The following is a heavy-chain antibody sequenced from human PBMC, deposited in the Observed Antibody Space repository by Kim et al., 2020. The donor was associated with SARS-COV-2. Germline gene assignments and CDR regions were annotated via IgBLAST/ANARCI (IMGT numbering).Heavy chain of an antibody. CDR1: GFTFSSYG. Sequence: GGSLRLSCAASGFTFSSYGMHWVRQAPGKGLEWVAVIWYDGSNKYYADSVKGRFTISRDNSKNTLYLQMNSLRAEDTAVYYCAREVPERNRQWLYYFDYWGQGTLVTVSS. D-gene: IGHD6-19*01. J-gene: IGHJ4*02. V-gene: IGHV3-33*08. CDR2: IWYDGSNK. CDR3: AREVPERNRQWLYYFDY.